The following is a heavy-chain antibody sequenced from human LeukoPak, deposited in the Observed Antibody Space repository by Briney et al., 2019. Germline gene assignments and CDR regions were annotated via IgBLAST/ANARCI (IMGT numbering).Heavy chain of an antibody. CDR1: GYSFSSYW. V-gene: IGHV5-10-1*01. J-gene: IGHJ4*02. D-gene: IGHD5/OR15-5a*01. CDR2: IDPSDSYT. CDR3: ARHVYDYSEEDY. Sequence: GESLKISCKGSGYSFSSYWITWVRQMPGKGLEWMGRIDPSDSYTRYSPSFEGHVTISVDKSITTAHLQWSSLKASDTAMYYCARHVYDYSEEDYWGQGTLVTVSS.